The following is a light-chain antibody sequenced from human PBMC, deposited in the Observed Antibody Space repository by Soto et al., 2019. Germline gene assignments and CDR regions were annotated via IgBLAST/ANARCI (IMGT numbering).Light chain of an antibody. V-gene: IGLV2-14*01. CDR2: EVN. CDR3: SSYTAISSLDIV. CDR1: SSDVGGYNY. J-gene: IGLJ2*01. Sequence: QSALTQPPSASGSPGQSVTISCTGTSSDVGGYNYVSWYQQLPGNAPKLIIYEVNHRPSGVSNRFSGSKSGSTASLTISRLQGEDEAHYYCSSYTAISSLDIVFGGGTKLTVL.